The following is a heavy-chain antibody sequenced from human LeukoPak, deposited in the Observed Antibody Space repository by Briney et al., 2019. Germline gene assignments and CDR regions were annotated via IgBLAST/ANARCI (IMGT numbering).Heavy chain of an antibody. V-gene: IGHV4-39*07. J-gene: IGHJ4*02. D-gene: IGHD3-22*01. CDR2: IYHSGST. CDR3: VRILNYYHSSGLDY. Sequence: SETLSLTCTVSGGSIFSSNSYWGWIRQPPGKGLEWIGSIYHSGSTYYNPSLKSRVTISVDTSKNQFSLNLSSVTAADTAVYYCVRILNYYHSSGLDYWGQGTLVTVSS. CDR1: GGSIFSSNSY.